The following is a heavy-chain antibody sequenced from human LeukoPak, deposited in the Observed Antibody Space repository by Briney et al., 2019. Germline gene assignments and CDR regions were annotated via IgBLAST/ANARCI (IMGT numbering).Heavy chain of an antibody. Sequence: GWSLRLSCAASGFTFSGYSMNWVRQAPGKGLEWVSYISSSSSTIYYADSVKGRFTISRDNAKNSLYLQMNSLRAEDTDVYYCARDLYYYGSGNNHDYWGQGTLVTVSS. CDR1: GFTFSGYS. CDR2: ISSSSSTI. J-gene: IGHJ4*02. CDR3: ARDLYYYGSGNNHDY. D-gene: IGHD3-10*01. V-gene: IGHV3-48*01.